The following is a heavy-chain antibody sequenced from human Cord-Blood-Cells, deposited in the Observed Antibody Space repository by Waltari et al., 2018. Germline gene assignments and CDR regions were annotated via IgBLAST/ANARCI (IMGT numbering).Heavy chain of an antibody. CDR1: GGSISSYY. CDR2: IYYSGST. J-gene: IGHJ3*02. CDR3: ARDSGYSGYDFAFDI. Sequence: QVQLQESGPGLVKPSETLSLTCTVSGGSISSYYWSWTRQPPGKGLEWIGYIYYSGSTNYNPALKSRVTISVDTSKNQFSLKLSSVTAADTAVYYCARDSGYSGYDFAFDIWGQGTMVTVSS. V-gene: IGHV4-59*01. D-gene: IGHD5-12*01.